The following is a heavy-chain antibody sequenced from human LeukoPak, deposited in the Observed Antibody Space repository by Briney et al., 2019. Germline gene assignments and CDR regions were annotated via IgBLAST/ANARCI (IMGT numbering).Heavy chain of an antibody. Sequence: SETLSLTCTVSGGSISSSSYYWGWIRQPPGKGLEWIGSIYYSGSTNYNPSLKSRVTMSVDTSKNQFSLKLSSVTAADTAVYYCARVIVGATGKYYYYYYMDVWGKGTTVTVSS. CDR3: ARVIVGATGKYYYYYYMDV. CDR2: IYYSGST. D-gene: IGHD1-26*01. CDR1: GGSISSSSYY. V-gene: IGHV4-39*07. J-gene: IGHJ6*03.